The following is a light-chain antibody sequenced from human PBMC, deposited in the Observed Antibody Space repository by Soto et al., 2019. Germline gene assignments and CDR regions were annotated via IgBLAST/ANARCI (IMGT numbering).Light chain of an antibody. V-gene: IGKV3-20*01. CDR2: GAS. CDR3: QPYGSSPWT. CDR1: QSVSSNY. J-gene: IGKJ1*01. Sequence: EIVLTQSPGTPSLSPGERPTLSFRASQSVSSNYLAWYQQKPGQAPRLLIYGASSRATGIPDRFSGSTSGTDFTLTISRLEPEDFAVYYCQPYGSSPWTVGQGTKVEIK.